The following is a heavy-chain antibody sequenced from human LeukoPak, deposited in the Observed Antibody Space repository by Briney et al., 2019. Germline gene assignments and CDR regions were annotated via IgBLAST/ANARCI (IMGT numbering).Heavy chain of an antibody. V-gene: IGHV1-2*02. Sequence: SVKVSCKASESIFTNLLIHWVRQAPGQGLEWMGWLVAKNGGTHYAQNFQGRVTMTRDTSIRTAYMELSGLRSDDTAVYYCAREGVDFDSWGQGTMVTVSS. CDR3: AREGVDFDS. CDR1: ESIFTNLL. J-gene: IGHJ3*01. CDR2: LVAKNGGT.